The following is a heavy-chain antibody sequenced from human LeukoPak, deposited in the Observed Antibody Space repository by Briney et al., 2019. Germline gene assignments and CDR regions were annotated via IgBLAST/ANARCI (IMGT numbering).Heavy chain of an antibody. CDR2: IYYSGST. CDR3: GVVTLYYYYMDV. Sequence: PSETLSLTCTVSGGSISSSSYYWGWIRQPPGKGLEWTGSIYYSGSTYYNPSLKSRVTISVDTSKNQFSLKLSSVTAADTAVYYCGVVTLYYYYMDVWGKGTTVTVSS. V-gene: IGHV4-39*01. CDR1: GGSISSSSYY. J-gene: IGHJ6*03. D-gene: IGHD3-3*01.